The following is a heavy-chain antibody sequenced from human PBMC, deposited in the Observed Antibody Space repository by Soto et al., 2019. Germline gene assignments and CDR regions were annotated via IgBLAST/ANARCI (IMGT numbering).Heavy chain of an antibody. CDR1: GGSISSGDYY. D-gene: IGHD2-2*01. CDR3: ARERWGTYCISTSCAKYYYYGMDV. J-gene: IGHJ6*02. V-gene: IGHV4-30-4*01. CDR2: IYYSGST. Sequence: QVQLQESGPGLVKPSQTLSLTCTVSGGSISSGDYYWSWIRQPPGKGLEWIGYIYYSGSTYYNPSLKSRVTISVDTSKNQFSLKLSSVTAADTAVYYCARERWGTYCISTSCAKYYYYGMDVWGQGTTVTVSS.